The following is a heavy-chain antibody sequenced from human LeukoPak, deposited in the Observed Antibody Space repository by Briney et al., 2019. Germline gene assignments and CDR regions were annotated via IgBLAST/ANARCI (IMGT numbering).Heavy chain of an antibody. V-gene: IGHV4-59*01. J-gene: IGHJ4*02. CDR1: GGSTSTYY. CDR2: IYYSGIT. CDR3: ARRLAVTGRYYFDY. D-gene: IGHD4-11*01. Sequence: SETLSLTCTVSGGSTSTYYWTWIRQPPGRGLEWIGYIYYSGITNYNPSLKSRVTVSVDTSRNQFSLRLNSVTAADTAVYYCARRLAVTGRYYFDYWGQGSLVTVSS.